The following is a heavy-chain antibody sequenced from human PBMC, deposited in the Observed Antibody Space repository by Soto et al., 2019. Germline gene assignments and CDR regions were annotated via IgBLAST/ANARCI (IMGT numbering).Heavy chain of an antibody. CDR1: GGSISSYY. D-gene: IGHD2-15*01. J-gene: IGHJ6*02. CDR2: IYYTEKT. Sequence: QVQLQQSGPGLVKPSETLSLTCTVSGGSISSYYWSWIRQPPGKGLDWIGYIYYTEKTNYNPSLTRRVTISVDTSKNQFSLKLRSVTAADTGVYFCARARFQLLHPYYYGMDVWGQGTAVTVSS. CDR3: ARARFQLLHPYYYGMDV. V-gene: IGHV4-59*01.